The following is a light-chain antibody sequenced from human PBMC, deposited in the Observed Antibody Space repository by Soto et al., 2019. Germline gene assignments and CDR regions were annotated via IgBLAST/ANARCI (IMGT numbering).Light chain of an antibody. CDR2: DVS. J-gene: IGLJ1*01. V-gene: IGLV2-14*03. CDR3: SSFTRSNPYV. Sequence: QSALTQPASVSGSPGQSITISCTGTSSDVGGYNYVSWYQQHPGKAPKLMIYDVSHRPSGVSNRFSGSKSGNTASLTISGLQAEDEDDYYCSSFTRSNPYVFGTGTKVTVL. CDR1: SSDVGGYNY.